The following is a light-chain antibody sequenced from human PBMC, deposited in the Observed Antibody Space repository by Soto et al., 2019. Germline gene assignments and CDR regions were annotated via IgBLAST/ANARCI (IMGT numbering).Light chain of an antibody. CDR3: GTWDSSLSAGV. J-gene: IGLJ2*01. CDR2: DNI. V-gene: IGLV1-51*01. Sequence: QSVLTQPPSVSAAPGQKVTISCSGSSSNIGKNYVSWYQQVPGTAPKLLIYDNIKRPSGIPDRFSGSKSGTSATLGITGLQTGDEADYYCGTWDSSLSAGVFGGGTKLTVL. CDR1: SSNIGKNY.